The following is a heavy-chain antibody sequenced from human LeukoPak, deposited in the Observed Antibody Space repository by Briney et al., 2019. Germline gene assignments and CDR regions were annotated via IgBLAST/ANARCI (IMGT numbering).Heavy chain of an antibody. Sequence: SSETLSLTCAVYGGSFSGYYWSWIRQPPGKGLEWIGEINHSGSTNYNPSLKSRVTISVDTSKNQFSLKLSSVTAADTAVYYCARSTQWLVPLSIWGQGTLVTVSS. CDR3: ARSTQWLVPLSI. CDR1: GGSFSGYY. J-gene: IGHJ4*02. CDR2: INHSGST. V-gene: IGHV4-34*01. D-gene: IGHD6-19*01.